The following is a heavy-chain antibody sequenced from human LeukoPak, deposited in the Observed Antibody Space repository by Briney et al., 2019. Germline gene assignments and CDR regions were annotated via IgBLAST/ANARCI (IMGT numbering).Heavy chain of an antibody. V-gene: IGHV3-23*01. CDR1: EFTFSSYA. CDR3: AKGRGIYGSGSYSNFDY. D-gene: IGHD3-10*01. J-gene: IGHJ4*02. Sequence: GGSLRLSCAASEFTFSSYALSWVRQAPGKGLEWVSAISGSGTSTYYADSAKGRFTISRDNSKNTLYLQMNSLRAEDTAVYYCAKGRGIYGSGSYSNFDYWGQGTLVTVSS. CDR2: ISGSGTST.